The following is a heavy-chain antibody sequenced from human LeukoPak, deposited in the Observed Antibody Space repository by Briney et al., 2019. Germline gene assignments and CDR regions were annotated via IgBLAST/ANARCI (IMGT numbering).Heavy chain of an antibody. D-gene: IGHD6-13*01. J-gene: IGHJ6*02. V-gene: IGHV1-2*06. CDR1: GYTFTGYY. Sequence: ASVKVSCKASGYTFTGYYMHWVRQAPGQGLEWMGRINPNSGGTNYAQKFQGRVTMTRDTSISTAYMELSRLRSDDTAVYHCAREGPLGYYGMDVWGQGTTVTVSS. CDR2: INPNSGGT. CDR3: AREGPLGYYGMDV.